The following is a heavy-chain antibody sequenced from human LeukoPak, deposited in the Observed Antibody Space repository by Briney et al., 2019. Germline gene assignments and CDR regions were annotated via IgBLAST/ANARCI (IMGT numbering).Heavy chain of an antibody. Sequence: GGSLRLSCAASGFTFSSYAMSWVRQAPGKGLEWVSGINWNGGSTGYADSVKGRFTISRDNAKNSLYLQMNSLRAEDTALYYCAREGYSYGGDYWGQGTLVTVSS. CDR1: GFTFSSYA. V-gene: IGHV3-20*04. D-gene: IGHD5-18*01. CDR3: AREGYSYGGDY. CDR2: INWNGGST. J-gene: IGHJ4*02.